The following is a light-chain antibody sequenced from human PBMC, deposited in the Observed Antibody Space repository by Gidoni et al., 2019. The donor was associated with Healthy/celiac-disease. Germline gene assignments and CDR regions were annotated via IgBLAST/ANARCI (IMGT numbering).Light chain of an antibody. V-gene: IGKV3-11*01. CDR3: QQRSNWPPSIT. J-gene: IGKJ5*01. CDR2: DAS. CDR1: QSVSSY. Sequence: EIVLTQSPATLSLSPGERATLSCRASQSVSSYLAWYQQKPGQAPRLLIYDASNRATGIPARFSGSGYGTDFTLTISSLEPEECAVYYCQQRSNWPPSITFGQGTRLEIK.